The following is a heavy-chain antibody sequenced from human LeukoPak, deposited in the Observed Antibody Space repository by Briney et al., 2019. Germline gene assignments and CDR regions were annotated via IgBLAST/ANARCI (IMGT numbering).Heavy chain of an antibody. Sequence: SETLSLTCTVSGGSMSSFYWGWIRQPPGKGLEWIGYIYYRGSTDYNPSLKSRVTISLDTSKNQFSLKLSSVTAADTAVYYCARDVGGGPFFDYWGQGTLVTASS. CDR2: IYYRGST. CDR1: GGSMSSFY. V-gene: IGHV4-59*01. CDR3: ARDVGGGPFFDY. D-gene: IGHD2-15*01. J-gene: IGHJ4*02.